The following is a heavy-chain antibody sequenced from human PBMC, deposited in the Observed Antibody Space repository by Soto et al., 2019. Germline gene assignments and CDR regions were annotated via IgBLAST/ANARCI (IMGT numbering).Heavy chain of an antibody. CDR1: GYTFSSYD. Sequence: ASVKVSCKASGYTFSSYDINWVRQATGQGLEWMGWMNPNSGNTGYAQKFQGRVTMTRNTSISTAYMELNSLRSDDTAVYYCARGPATCTGRHCYANNWFGPWGQGTLVTVSS. D-gene: IGHD2-2*01. J-gene: IGHJ5*02. CDR3: ARGPATCTGRHCYANNWFGP. V-gene: IGHV1-8*01. CDR2: MNPNSGNT.